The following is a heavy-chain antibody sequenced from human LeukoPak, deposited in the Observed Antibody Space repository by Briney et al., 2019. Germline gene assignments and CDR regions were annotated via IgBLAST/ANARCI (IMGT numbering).Heavy chain of an antibody. CDR2: IFHTGSEST. J-gene: IGHJ4*02. Sequence: PSETLSLTCTVSGGSISPYYWSWIRQPPGKGLEWIGYIFHTGSESTSHNPSLKSRVTISVDTSKNQFSLNLNSVTAADTAVYYCARHAVYAGSGWAFDYWGQGTLVTVSS. CDR1: GGSISPYY. CDR3: ARHAVYAGSGWAFDY. D-gene: IGHD6-19*01. V-gene: IGHV4-59*08.